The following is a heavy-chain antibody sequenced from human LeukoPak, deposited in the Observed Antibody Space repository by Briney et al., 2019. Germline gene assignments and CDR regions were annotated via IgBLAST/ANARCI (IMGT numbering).Heavy chain of an antibody. CDR1: GGSISSYY. D-gene: IGHD6-13*01. Sequence: SETLSLTCTVSGGSISSYYWSWIRQLPGKGLEWIGYIYYSGSTNYNPSLKSRVTISVDTSKNQFSLKLSSVTAADTAVYYCARVRAYSSSWYSRDYGMDVWGQGTTVTVSS. J-gene: IGHJ6*02. CDR3: ARVRAYSSSWYSRDYGMDV. V-gene: IGHV4-59*01. CDR2: IYYSGST.